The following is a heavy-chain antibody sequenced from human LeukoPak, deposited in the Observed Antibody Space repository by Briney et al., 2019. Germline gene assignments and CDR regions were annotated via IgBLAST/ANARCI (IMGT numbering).Heavy chain of an antibody. CDR2: ISYDGSNT. D-gene: IGHD3-10*01. V-gene: IGHV3-30*04. CDR1: GFTFSSYA. J-gene: IGHJ4*02. Sequence: PGGSLRLSCAASGFTFSSYAMHWVRQAPGKGLEWVAVISYDGSNTYYVDSVKGRFTISRDNSKNTLYLQMNSLRAEDTAVYYCARDYYGSGSYSFDYWGQGTLVTVSS. CDR3: ARDYYGSGSYSFDY.